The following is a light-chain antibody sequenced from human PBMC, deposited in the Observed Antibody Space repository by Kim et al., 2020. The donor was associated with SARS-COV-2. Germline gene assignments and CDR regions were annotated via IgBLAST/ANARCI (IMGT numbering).Light chain of an antibody. Sequence: GRPWTTYCRRGSGRIARPKVERYQQPPATSPTAVIFENNQRPSGVPDRFSGSIDESSKSASLSISGLKTEEEADYYCQSFDSNIQVFGGGTQLTVL. V-gene: IGLV6-57*01. CDR1: SGRIARPK. J-gene: IGLJ3*02. CDR3: QSFDSNIQV. CDR2: ENN.